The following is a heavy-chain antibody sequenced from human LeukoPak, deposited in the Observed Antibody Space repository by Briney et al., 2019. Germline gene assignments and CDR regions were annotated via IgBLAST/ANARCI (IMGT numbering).Heavy chain of an antibody. CDR1: GYTFTSYA. J-gene: IGHJ5*02. Sequence: ASVKVSCKASGYTFTSYAMNWVRQAPGQGLEWMGWINTNTGNPTYAQGFTGRFVFSLDTSVSTAYLQISSLKAEDTAVHYCARDSLITMIVVSNWFDPWGQGTLVTVSS. CDR3: ARDSLITMIVVSNWFDP. V-gene: IGHV7-4-1*02. D-gene: IGHD3-22*01. CDR2: INTNTGNP.